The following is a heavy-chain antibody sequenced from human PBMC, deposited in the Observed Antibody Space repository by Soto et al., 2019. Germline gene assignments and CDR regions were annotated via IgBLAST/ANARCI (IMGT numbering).Heavy chain of an antibody. CDR3: ARAEDYYDSSGPFDY. CDR2: ISAYNGNT. V-gene: IGHV1-18*01. CDR1: GYTFTSYG. D-gene: IGHD3-22*01. Sequence: QVQLVQSGAEVKKPGASVKVSCKASGYTFTSYGISWVRQAPGQGLEWMGWISAYNGNTNYAQKLQGRVTMTTDTSTSTAYMELSSLRSEDTAVYYCARAEDYYDSSGPFDYWGQGTLVTVSS. J-gene: IGHJ4*02.